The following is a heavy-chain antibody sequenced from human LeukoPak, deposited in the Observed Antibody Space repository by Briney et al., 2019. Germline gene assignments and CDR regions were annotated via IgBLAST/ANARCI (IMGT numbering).Heavy chain of an antibody. CDR2: ISSSSSTI. V-gene: IGHV3-48*01. Sequence: GGALTLSRAASGFTFSSYSMNWVRQAPGKGLEWVSYISSSSSTIYYADSVKGRFTISRDNAKNSLYLQMNSLRAEDTAVYYCAREGYSSSWSRDNYYYYMDVWGKGTTVTVSS. CDR3: AREGYSSSWSRDNYYYYMDV. CDR1: GFTFSSYS. D-gene: IGHD6-13*01. J-gene: IGHJ6*03.